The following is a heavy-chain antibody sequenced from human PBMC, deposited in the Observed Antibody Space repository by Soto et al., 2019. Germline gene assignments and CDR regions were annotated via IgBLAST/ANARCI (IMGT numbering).Heavy chain of an antibody. CDR2: ISSSGSTI. J-gene: IGHJ4*02. CDR1: GFTFSSYE. Sequence: GGSLRLSCAASGFTFSSYEMNWVRQAPGKGLEWVSYISSSGSTIYYADSVKGRFTISRDNAKNSLHLQMNSLRAEDTAVYYCASEKPDIAVVPASSYYFGYCGQGTLVTVSS. V-gene: IGHV3-48*03. D-gene: IGHD2-2*01. CDR3: ASEKPDIAVVPASSYYFGY.